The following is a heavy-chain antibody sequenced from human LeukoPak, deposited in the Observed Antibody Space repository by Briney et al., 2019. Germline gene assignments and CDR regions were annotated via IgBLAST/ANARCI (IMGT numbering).Heavy chain of an antibody. Sequence: PSETLSLTCTVSGGSISSSYYYWGWIRQPPGKGLEWIGSIYYSGSTYYNPSLKSRVTISVDTSKNQFSLKLTSVTAADTAVYYCAKTLGSPPTNFDYWGQGTPVIVSS. CDR3: AKTLGSPPTNFDY. CDR2: IYYSGST. D-gene: IGHD1-14*01. V-gene: IGHV4-39*07. J-gene: IGHJ4*02. CDR1: GGSISSSYYY.